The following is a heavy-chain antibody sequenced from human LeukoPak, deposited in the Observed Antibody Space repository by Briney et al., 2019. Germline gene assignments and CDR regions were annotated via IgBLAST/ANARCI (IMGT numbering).Heavy chain of an antibody. D-gene: IGHD3-10*01. Sequence: PGGSLRLSCAASGFTFSSYAMSWVRQAPGKGLEGVSAISGSGGSTYYADSVKGRFTISRDNSKNTLYLQMNSLRAEDTAVYYCATGEDYQYYFDYWGQGTLVTVSS. CDR1: GFTFSSYA. V-gene: IGHV3-23*01. CDR3: ATGEDYQYYFDY. CDR2: ISGSGGST. J-gene: IGHJ4*02.